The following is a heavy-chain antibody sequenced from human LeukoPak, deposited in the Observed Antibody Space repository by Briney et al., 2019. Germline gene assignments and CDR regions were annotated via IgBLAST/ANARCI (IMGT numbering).Heavy chain of an antibody. Sequence: PSETLSLTCTVSGGSISSSSYYWGWIRQPPGKGLEWIGSIYYSGSTYYNPSLKSRVTISVDTSKNQFSLKLSSVTAADTAVYYCARRGGSYWAYYFDYWGQGTLVTVSS. J-gene: IGHJ4*02. D-gene: IGHD1-26*01. V-gene: IGHV4-39*01. CDR1: GGSISSSSYY. CDR3: ARRGGSYWAYYFDY. CDR2: IYYSGST.